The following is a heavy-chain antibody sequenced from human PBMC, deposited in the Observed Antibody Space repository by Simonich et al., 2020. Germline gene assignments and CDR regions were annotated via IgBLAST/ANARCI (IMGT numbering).Heavy chain of an antibody. CDR3: ARHPEYSSNWFDP. Sequence: QLQLQESGPGLVKPSETLSLTCTVSGGSISISSYYWGWIRQPPGKGLEWIGSSYYSGSTYYNPSLKSRVTISVDTSKNQFSLKLSSVTAADTAVYYCARHPEYSSNWFDPWGQGTLVTVSS. CDR1: GGSISISSYY. CDR2: SYYSGST. D-gene: IGHD6-6*01. J-gene: IGHJ5*02. V-gene: IGHV4-39*01.